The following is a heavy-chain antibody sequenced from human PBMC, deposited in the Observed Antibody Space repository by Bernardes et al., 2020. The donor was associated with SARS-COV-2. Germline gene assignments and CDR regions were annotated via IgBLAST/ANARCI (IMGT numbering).Heavy chain of an antibody. Sequence: VGSLRLSCAASGFTFDSYSMNWVRQAPGKGLEWVSSINFSGRFTYYAASIKGRFTISRDNDKNALYLQMNSLRGEDTALYYCTSGVVVTATDAFDIWGQGTMVTVSS. CDR1: GFTFDSYS. V-gene: IGHV3-21*01. CDR2: INFSGRFT. J-gene: IGHJ3*02. D-gene: IGHD2-21*02. CDR3: TSGVVVTATDAFDI.